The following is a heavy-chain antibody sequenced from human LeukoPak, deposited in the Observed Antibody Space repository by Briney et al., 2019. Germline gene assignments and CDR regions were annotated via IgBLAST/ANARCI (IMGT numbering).Heavy chain of an antibody. CDR1: GRSIRSSSYY. Sequence: PSETLSLTCTVAGRSIRSSSYYWGWIRQPPGKGLEWIGSVYYSGSTNYRPSLRSRVTIAVDTSKNQFSLKLSSVTATDTAVYYCARHDGSYYTYNFDYWGQGTLVTVSS. CDR2: VYYSGST. CDR3: ARHDGSYYTYNFDY. D-gene: IGHD3-22*01. J-gene: IGHJ4*02. V-gene: IGHV4-39*01.